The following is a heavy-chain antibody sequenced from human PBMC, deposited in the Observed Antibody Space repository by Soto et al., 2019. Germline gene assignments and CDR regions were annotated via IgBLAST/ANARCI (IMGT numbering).Heavy chain of an antibody. J-gene: IGHJ5*02. V-gene: IGHV4-39*01. Sequence: QLQLQESGPGLVKPSEPLSLTCTVSAGSISRSSCYWVWILQRPGQGLEWIGCTYYSGSTYYNSSLKSRVTIPLDTSKNQFSVKLSSVTAAGTAVYYWSRPLVSSRAWFDPWGQGTLVTVSS. CDR3: SRPLVSSRAWFDP. CDR2: TYYSGST. D-gene: IGHD6-13*01. CDR1: AGSISRSSCY.